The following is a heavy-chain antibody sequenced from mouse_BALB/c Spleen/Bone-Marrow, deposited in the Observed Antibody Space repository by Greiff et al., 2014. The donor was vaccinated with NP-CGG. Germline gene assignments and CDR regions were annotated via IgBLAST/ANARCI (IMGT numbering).Heavy chain of an antibody. CDR1: GYTFTSYW. CDR3: ARGSYYYGSSSPWFAY. Sequence: DLVKPGASVKLSCKAPGYTFTSYWINWIKQRPGQGLEWIGRIPPGSGTTYYNEMFKGKATLTVDTSSTTAYIQLSSLSSEDSAVYFCARGSYYYGSSSPWFAYWGQGTLVTVSA. D-gene: IGHD1-1*01. J-gene: IGHJ3*01. CDR2: IPPGSGTT. V-gene: IGHV1S41*01.